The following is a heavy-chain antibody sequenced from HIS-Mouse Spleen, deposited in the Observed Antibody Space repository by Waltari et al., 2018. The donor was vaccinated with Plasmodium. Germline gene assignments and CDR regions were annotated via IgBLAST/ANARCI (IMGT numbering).Heavy chain of an antibody. D-gene: IGHD6-13*01. CDR1: GYSISSGYY. Sequence: QVQLQESGPGLVKPSETLSLTCTVSGYSISSGYYWGWIRQPPGKGLEWIGSIDHRGSTHYNPSLKSRGTISVDTSKNQFSLKLSSVTAADTAVYDCARGVGYSSSWYWFDPWGQGTLVTVSS. J-gene: IGHJ5*02. CDR3: ARGVGYSSSWYWFDP. V-gene: IGHV4-38-2*02. CDR2: IDHRGST.